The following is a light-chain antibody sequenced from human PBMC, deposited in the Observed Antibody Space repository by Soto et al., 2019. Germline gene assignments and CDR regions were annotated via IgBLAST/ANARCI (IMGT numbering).Light chain of an antibody. J-gene: IGKJ1*01. CDR1: QSISSW. V-gene: IGKV1-5*03. CDR2: KAS. CDR3: QQYNSYSRT. Sequence: DIQLAHSPSTLASSVGXRVXXXXRASQSISSWLAWYQQKPGKAPKLLIYKASSLESGVPSRFSGSGSGTEFTLTISSLQPDDFTTYYCQQYNSYSRTFGQGTKVDIK.